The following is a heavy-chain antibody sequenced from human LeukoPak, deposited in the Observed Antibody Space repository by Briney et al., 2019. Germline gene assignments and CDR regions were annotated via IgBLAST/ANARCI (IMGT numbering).Heavy chain of an antibody. CDR3: ARGTLTAPRSAFDI. CDR2: INPDSGGT. V-gene: IGHV1-2*04. J-gene: IGHJ3*02. Sequence: ASVKVSCRASGYTFTGYYMSWVRQAPGQGLEWMGWINPDSGGTHYAQNFQGWVTMTRDTSISTAYMELSRLRSDDTAVYYCARGTLTAPRSAFDIWGQGTMVTVSS. CDR1: GYTFTGYY. D-gene: IGHD1-14*01.